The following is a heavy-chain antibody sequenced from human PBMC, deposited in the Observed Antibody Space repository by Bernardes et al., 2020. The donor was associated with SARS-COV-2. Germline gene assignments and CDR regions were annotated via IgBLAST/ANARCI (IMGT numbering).Heavy chain of an antibody. Sequence: GGSLRLWCAASPFSLRSYWMSWVRQAPGKGLEWVATIKQDGSEKYYVDSVKGRFTISRDNAKNSLFLQMNSLRVEDTAMYYCARVFRWAFDFWGQGTVVTVSS. D-gene: IGHD2-15*01. V-gene: IGHV3-7*01. CDR3: ARVFRWAFDF. CDR2: IKQDGSEK. J-gene: IGHJ3*01. CDR1: PFSLRSYW.